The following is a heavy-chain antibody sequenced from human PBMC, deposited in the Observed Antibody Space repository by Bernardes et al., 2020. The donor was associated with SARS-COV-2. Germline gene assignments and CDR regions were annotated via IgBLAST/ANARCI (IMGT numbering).Heavy chain of an antibody. CDR2: ISYSGSA. D-gene: IGHD1-26*01. CDR1: GAVIDDNYY. CDR3: ARDWGLHSRSYFDS. V-gene: IGHV4-61*01. J-gene: IGHJ4*02. Sequence: SETLSLTCTVSGAVIDDNYYWSWIRQPPGKGLEWIGYISYSGSANYNTSLKSRLTISTDASKDQFSLELRSVTAADTAIYFCARDWGLHSRSYFDSWGQGILVTVSS.